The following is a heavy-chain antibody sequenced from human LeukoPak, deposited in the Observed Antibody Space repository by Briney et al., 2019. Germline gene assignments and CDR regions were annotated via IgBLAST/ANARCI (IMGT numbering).Heavy chain of an antibody. CDR3: ARVPQPWGTMIVLGYFDL. CDR2: IYSGGST. Sequence: PGGSLRLSCAASGFTFSSNYMSWVRQAPGKGLEWVSVIYSGGSTYYADSVKGRFTISRDNSKNTLYLQMNSLRAEDTAVYYCARVPQPWGTMIVLGYFDLWGRGALVTVSS. CDR1: GFTFSSNY. D-gene: IGHD3-22*01. J-gene: IGHJ2*01. V-gene: IGHV3-53*01.